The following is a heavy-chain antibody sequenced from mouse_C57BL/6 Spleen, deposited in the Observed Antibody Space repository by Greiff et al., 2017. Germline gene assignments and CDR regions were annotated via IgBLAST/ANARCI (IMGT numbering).Heavy chain of an antibody. CDR1: GYTFTDYY. V-gene: IGHV1-26*01. Sequence: EVQLQQSGPELVKPGASVKISCKASGYTFTDYYMNWVKQSHGKSLEWIGDINPNNGGTSYNQKFKGKATLTVDKSSSTAYMELRSLTSEDSAVYYCARDSLYDYGFAYWGQGTLVTVSA. J-gene: IGHJ3*01. D-gene: IGHD2-4*01. CDR2: INPNNGGT. CDR3: ARDSLYDYGFAY.